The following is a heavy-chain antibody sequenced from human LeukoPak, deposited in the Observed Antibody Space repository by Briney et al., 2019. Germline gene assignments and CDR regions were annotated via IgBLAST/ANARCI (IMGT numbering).Heavy chain of an antibody. J-gene: IGHJ4*02. D-gene: IGHD3-10*01. CDR1: GFTFGDYA. Sequence: GGSLRLSCTASGFTFGDYAMSWVSQDPGKGLEWVGFIRSKAYGGTTEYAASVKGRFSISRDDSKSIAYLQIHSLKTEHTAVYYCTRGDGSGSFWGQGTLVTVSS. V-gene: IGHV3-49*04. CDR3: TRGDGSGSF. CDR2: IRSKAYGGTT.